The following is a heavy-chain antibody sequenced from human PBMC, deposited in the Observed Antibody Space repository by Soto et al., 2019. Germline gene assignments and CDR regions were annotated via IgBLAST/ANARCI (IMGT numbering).Heavy chain of an antibody. CDR3: AIDLRFLEEEYYYYGMDV. J-gene: IGHJ6*02. CDR1: GGSVSSGSYY. V-gene: IGHV4-61*01. D-gene: IGHD3-3*01. Sequence: SETLSLTCTVSGGSVSSGSYYWSWIRQPPGKGLEWIGYIYYSGSTNYNPSLKSRVTISVDTSKNQFSLKLSSVTAADTAVYHCAIDLRFLEEEYYYYGMDVWGQGTTVTVSS. CDR2: IYYSGST.